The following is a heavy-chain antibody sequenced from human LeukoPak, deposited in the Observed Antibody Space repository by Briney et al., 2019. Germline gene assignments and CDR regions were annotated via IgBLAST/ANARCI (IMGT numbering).Heavy chain of an antibody. J-gene: IGHJ4*02. Sequence: GGSLRLSCAASGFTFSSYAMSWVRQAPGKGLEWVSAISGSGGSTYYADSVKGRFTISRDNSKNTLYLQMNSLRAEDTAVYYCTTIVVYYGSGSYNDYWGQGTLVTVSS. CDR3: TTIVVYYGSGSYNDY. D-gene: IGHD3-10*01. CDR2: ISGSGGST. CDR1: GFTFSSYA. V-gene: IGHV3-23*01.